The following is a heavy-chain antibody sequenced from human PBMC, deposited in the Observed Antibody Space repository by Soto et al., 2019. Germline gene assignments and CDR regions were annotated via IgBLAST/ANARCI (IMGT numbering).Heavy chain of an antibody. D-gene: IGHD6-13*01. J-gene: IGHJ4*02. CDR1: GFTFSNYW. V-gene: IGHV3-74*01. CDR2: INYDGTAT. CDR3: AREPLGIAGL. Sequence: EVQLVESGGGLVQSGGSLRLSCAASGFTFSNYWMHWVRQAPGKGLVWVSRINYDGTATTYADSVKGRFTISRDNAKNTVYLQMNSLRGDDTAVYYCAREPLGIAGLWGQGTLVTVSS.